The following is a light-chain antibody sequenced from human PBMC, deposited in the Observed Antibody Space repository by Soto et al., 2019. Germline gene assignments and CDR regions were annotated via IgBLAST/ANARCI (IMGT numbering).Light chain of an antibody. V-gene: IGLV1-47*01. CDR2: RNH. CDR3: AGWDDSLHGLL. J-gene: IGLJ1*01. Sequence: QSVLTQPPSASGTPGQRVTISCSGGSSNIGTNYEYWYQQLPGTAPKLLIYRNHLRPSGVPARFSASKSGTSASLAISGLRSDDEADYFCAGWDDSLHGLLFGSGTKLTVL. CDR1: SSNIGTNY.